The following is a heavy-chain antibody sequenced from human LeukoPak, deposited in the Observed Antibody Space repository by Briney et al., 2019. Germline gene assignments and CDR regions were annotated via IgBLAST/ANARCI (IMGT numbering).Heavy chain of an antibody. CDR3: AKFDYYDSSGYYNKVLDAFDI. D-gene: IGHD3-22*01. CDR1: GFTFRSYA. V-gene: IGHV3-23*01. CDR2: ISGSGGST. Sequence: PGGSPRLSCGASGFTFRSYAMSWVRQAPGKGLEWVSVISGSGGSTYYADSVKGRFTISRDNSKNTLYLQMNSLRAEDTAVYYCAKFDYYDSSGYYNKVLDAFDIWGQGTMVTVSS. J-gene: IGHJ3*02.